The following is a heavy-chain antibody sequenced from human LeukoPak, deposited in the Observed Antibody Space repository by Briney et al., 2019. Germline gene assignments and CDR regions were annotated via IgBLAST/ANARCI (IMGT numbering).Heavy chain of an antibody. CDR1: GFTFSSYW. CDR3: ARAGYYDSSGYSLDY. D-gene: IGHD3-22*01. CDR2: INHNGNVN. V-gene: IGHV3-7*03. Sequence: PGGSLRLSCAASGFTFSSYWMNWARQAPGKGLEWVASINHNGNVNYYVDSVKGRFTISRDNAKNSPYLQMSNLRAEDTAVYYCARAGYYDSSGYSLDYWGQGTLVTVSS. J-gene: IGHJ4*02.